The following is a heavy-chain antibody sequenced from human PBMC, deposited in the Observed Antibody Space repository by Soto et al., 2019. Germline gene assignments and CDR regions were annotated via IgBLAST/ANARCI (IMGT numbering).Heavy chain of an antibody. CDR1: GFTFSSYA. CDR2: ISGSGVST. V-gene: IGHV3-23*01. CDR3: AKAPSSGWSNFDY. D-gene: IGHD6-19*01. J-gene: IGHJ4*02. Sequence: GGSLRLSCAASGFTFSSYAVSWVRPAPGKGLEWVSAISGSGVSTYYADSVKGRFTISRDNSKNTLYLQMNSLRAEDTAIYYGAKAPSSGWSNFDYWGQGTLVTVSS.